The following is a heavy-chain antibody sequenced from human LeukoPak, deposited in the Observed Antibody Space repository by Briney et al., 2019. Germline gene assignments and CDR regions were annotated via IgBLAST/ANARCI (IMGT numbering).Heavy chain of an antibody. CDR2: TYYKSIWYS. V-gene: IGHV6-1*01. Sequence: SQTLSLTCAISGDSVSSKRAAWNWIRQSPSRGLEWLGRTYYKSIWYSDYAVSVKSQIDINPDTFKNQFSLTLNSLTPEDTAVYYCTREVDSGPNWFDPWGQGTLVTVSS. CDR3: TREVDSGPNWFDP. CDR1: GDSVSSKRAA. D-gene: IGHD1-1*01. J-gene: IGHJ5*02.